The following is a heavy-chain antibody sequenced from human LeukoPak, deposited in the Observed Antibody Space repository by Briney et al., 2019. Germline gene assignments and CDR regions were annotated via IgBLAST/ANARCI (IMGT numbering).Heavy chain of an antibody. CDR3: ARGRFRVYYFDY. CDR1: GVSFSDYY. CDR2: IIHSGAT. D-gene: IGHD3-3*01. J-gene: IGHJ4*02. V-gene: IGHV4-34*01. Sequence: PSETLSLTCGASGVSFSDYYWSWIRQPPGKGLEWIGEIIHSGATSSNPSLKSRVTISMDPSKNQFSLKLSSVTAADTAVYYCARGRFRVYYFDYWGQGSLVTVSS.